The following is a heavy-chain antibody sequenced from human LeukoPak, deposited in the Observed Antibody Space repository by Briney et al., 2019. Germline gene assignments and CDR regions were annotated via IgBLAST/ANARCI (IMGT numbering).Heavy chain of an antibody. D-gene: IGHD3-22*01. CDR3: TRVSSGIVVVSDY. CDR2: IRIKGYGGTT. Sequence: PGRSLRLSCTASGFTLGEYAMSWVRQAPGKGLEWVGFIRIKGYGGTTEYAASVKGRFSISRDDSKSIAYLQMNSLRTEDTAVYYCTRVSSGIVVVSDYWGQGTLVTVSS. J-gene: IGHJ4*02. V-gene: IGHV3-49*04. CDR1: GFTLGEYA.